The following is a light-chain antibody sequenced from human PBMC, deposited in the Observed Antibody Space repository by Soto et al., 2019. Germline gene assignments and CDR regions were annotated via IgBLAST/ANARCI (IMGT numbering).Light chain of an antibody. CDR1: QSVSSN. Sequence: EIVMTQSPATLSVSPGERATLSCRASQSVSSNLAWYQQKPGQAPRLLIYGASTRATGIPGRFSGSGSGTEFTHTISSLQSEDFAVYYCQQYNNWPPYTFGQGTKLEIK. J-gene: IGKJ2*01. CDR2: GAS. V-gene: IGKV3-15*01. CDR3: QQYNNWPPYT.